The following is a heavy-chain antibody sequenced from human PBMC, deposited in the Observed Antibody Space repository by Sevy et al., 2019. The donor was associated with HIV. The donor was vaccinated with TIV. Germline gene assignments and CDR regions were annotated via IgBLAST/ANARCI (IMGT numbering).Heavy chain of an antibody. CDR2: ISYDGNYM. CDR3: XXXXXXXXXXY. Sequence: GGSLRLSCAASGFTFSSSGIHWVRQAPSKGLEWVAIISYDGNYMYYADSVKGRFTISRDNSKNTLYLQMNSLRAEDTAVYYCXXXXXXXXXXYWGQXTLVTVSS. J-gene: IGHJ4*02. CDR1: GFTFSSSG. V-gene: IGHV3-30*03.